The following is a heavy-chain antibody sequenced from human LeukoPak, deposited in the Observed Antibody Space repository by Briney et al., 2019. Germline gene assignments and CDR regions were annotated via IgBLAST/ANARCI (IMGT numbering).Heavy chain of an antibody. D-gene: IGHD2-2*01. CDR1: GGSISSSSYY. Sequence: SETLSLTCTVSGGSISSSSYYWSWIRQPPGKGLEWIGSIYHSGSTYYYPSLKSRVTISVDTSKNQFSLKLSSVTAADTAVYYCARGGILDTVVVPAAGLGVPLYYFDYWGQGTLVTVSS. CDR2: IYHSGST. J-gene: IGHJ4*02. CDR3: ARGGILDTVVVPAAGLGVPLYYFDY. V-gene: IGHV4-39*07.